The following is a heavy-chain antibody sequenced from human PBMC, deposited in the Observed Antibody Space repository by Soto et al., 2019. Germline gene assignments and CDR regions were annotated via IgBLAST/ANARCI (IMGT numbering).Heavy chain of an antibody. CDR3: ARVRSPGWFDH. J-gene: IGHJ5*02. V-gene: IGHV4-59*01. Sequence: PSETLSLTCTVSGGSISSYYWSWIRQPPGKGLEWIGYIYYSGSTNYNPSLKSRVTISVDTSKNQFSLKLSSVTAADTAVYYCARVRSPGWFDHWGQGTLVTVSS. D-gene: IGHD6-6*01. CDR2: IYYSGST. CDR1: GGSISSYY.